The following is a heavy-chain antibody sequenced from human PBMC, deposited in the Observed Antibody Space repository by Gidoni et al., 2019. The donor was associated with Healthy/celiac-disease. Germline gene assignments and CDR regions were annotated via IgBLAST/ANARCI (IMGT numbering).Heavy chain of an antibody. CDR3: AKDIGLTSMGGMDV. CDR1: GFTLDDYA. J-gene: IGHJ6*02. Sequence: EVTLVESGGGLVQPGRSLSLYCAASGFTLDDYAMHWGRPDPGKGLEWVSGISWNSGSIGYADSVKGRFTISRDNAKNSLYLQMNSLRAEDTALYYCAKDIGLTSMGGMDVWGQGTTVTVSS. V-gene: IGHV3-9*01. D-gene: IGHD3-10*01. CDR2: ISWNSGSI.